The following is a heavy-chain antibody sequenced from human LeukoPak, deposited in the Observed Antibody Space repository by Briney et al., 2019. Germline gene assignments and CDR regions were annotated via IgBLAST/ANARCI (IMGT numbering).Heavy chain of an antibody. Sequence: GGSLGPSLPASGFTFSNYARSGFGKAPGKGLEWVSAISGSGGSTYYADSVKGRFTISRDNSKNTLYLQMNSLRAEDTAVYYCAKYCTSTSCYGAFDIWGQGTMVTVSS. V-gene: IGHV3-23*01. D-gene: IGHD2-2*01. J-gene: IGHJ3*02. CDR3: AKYCTSTSCYGAFDI. CDR1: GFTFSNYA. CDR2: ISGSGGST.